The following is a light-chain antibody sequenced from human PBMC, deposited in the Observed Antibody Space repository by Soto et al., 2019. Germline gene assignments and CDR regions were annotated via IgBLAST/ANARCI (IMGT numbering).Light chain of an antibody. V-gene: IGKV3-20*01. CDR1: QSVSSNH. CDR3: QQYHTWPPIT. CDR2: GGS. Sequence: DIVLTQSPGTLSLSPGERATLYCRASQSVSSNHLAWYQQKPGQAPRLLIYGGSTRANGIPARFSGSGSGTDFTLSISSLRPGDVGIYSCQQYHTWPPITFGQGTRLEIK. J-gene: IGKJ5*01.